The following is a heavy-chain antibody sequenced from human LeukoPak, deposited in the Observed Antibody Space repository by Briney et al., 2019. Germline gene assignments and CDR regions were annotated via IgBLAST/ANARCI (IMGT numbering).Heavy chain of an antibody. Sequence: ASVKVSCKTSGYTFSGHYMHWVPQAPGQGLEWMGWINPNIGGTNYAQRFQGRVTMTIDTSISSTYMDLSGLKSDDTAVYYCARAVGHCTTTSCLEATVNYAFDIWGQGTMVSVSS. V-gene: IGHV1-2*02. CDR2: INPNIGGT. CDR1: GYTFSGHY. D-gene: IGHD2-2*01. J-gene: IGHJ3*02. CDR3: ARAVGHCTTTSCLEATVNYAFDI.